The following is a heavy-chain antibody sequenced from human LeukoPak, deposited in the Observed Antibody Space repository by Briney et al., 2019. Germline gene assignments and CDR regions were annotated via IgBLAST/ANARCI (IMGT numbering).Heavy chain of an antibody. Sequence: SETLSRTCTVSGGSISSSSYYWGWIRQPPGKGLEWIGSIYYSGSTYYNPSLKSRVTISVDTSKNEFSLKLSSVTAADTAVYYCARRSGWYYFDYWGQGTLVTVSS. CDR1: GGSISSSSYY. V-gene: IGHV4-39*01. D-gene: IGHD6-19*01. CDR3: ARRSGWYYFDY. J-gene: IGHJ4*02. CDR2: IYYSGST.